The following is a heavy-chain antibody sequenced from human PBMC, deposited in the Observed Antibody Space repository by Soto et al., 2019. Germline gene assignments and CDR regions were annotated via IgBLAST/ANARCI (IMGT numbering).Heavy chain of an antibody. Sequence: QVQLVESGGGVVQPGRSLRLSCAASGFTFSGFGMHWVRHTPGKGLEWLAVISYDGSHKLHADSVQGRFTISRDNSKNTLSLQMNSLRTEHTAVYYCAKDLGLDASASYPYHWGQGTLVSVSS. V-gene: IGHV3-30*18. CDR3: AKDLGLDASASYPYH. J-gene: IGHJ5*02. CDR2: ISYDGSHK. D-gene: IGHD3-10*01. CDR1: GFTFSGFG.